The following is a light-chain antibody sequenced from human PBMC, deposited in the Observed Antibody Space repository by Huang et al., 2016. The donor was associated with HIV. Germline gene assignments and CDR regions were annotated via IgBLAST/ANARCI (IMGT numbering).Light chain of an antibody. Sequence: DILLTQSPSSLSASVGDRVTITCRASQNINTYLHWYQQKPGKAPNLRIHSASTLQTGVPSRFSGSGSGTDFTLTVNSLQPEDSATYYCQQGYSALITFGQGTRL. CDR1: QNINTY. CDR3: QQGYSALIT. CDR2: SAS. J-gene: IGKJ5*01. V-gene: IGKV1-39*01.